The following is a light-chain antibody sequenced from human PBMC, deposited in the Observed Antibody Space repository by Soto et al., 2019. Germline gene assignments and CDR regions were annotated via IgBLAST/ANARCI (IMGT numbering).Light chain of an antibody. CDR1: NSDVGSYKY. J-gene: IGLJ1*01. CDR2: EVS. V-gene: IGLV2-14*01. CDR3: TSFSDSTYV. Sequence: QPALTQPASVSGSPGQSITISCTGSNSDVGSYKYVSWYQQHPGKAPKLIIYEVSNRPSGVSNRFSGSKSGNTASLTLSGLQAEDEAAYYCTSFSDSTYVFGTGTKVTVL.